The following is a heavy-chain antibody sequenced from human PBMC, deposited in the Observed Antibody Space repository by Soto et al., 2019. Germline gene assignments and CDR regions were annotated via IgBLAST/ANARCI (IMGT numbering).Heavy chain of an antibody. V-gene: IGHV1-18*01. CDR1: GYTFTSYG. Sequence: ASVKVSCKASGYTFTSYGISWVRQAPGQGLEWMGWISAYNGNTNYAQKLQGRVTMTTDTSTSTAYMELRSPRSDDTAVYYCARIFIVGATRVWFDPWGQGTLVTVSS. J-gene: IGHJ5*02. CDR3: ARIFIVGATRVWFDP. CDR2: ISAYNGNT. D-gene: IGHD1-26*01.